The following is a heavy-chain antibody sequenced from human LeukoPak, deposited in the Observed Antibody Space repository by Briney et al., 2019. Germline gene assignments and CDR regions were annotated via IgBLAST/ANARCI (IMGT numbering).Heavy chain of an antibody. CDR1: GFTFSSYA. CDR2: ICGSDST. Sequence: PGGSLRLSCAASGFTFSSYAMSSVRQAPGKGLEWVSAICGSDSTYYADSVTGRFTISRDNSKNTLYLQMNSLRAEDTAIYYCAKGVRFLEWWILDYWGQGSLVTVSS. D-gene: IGHD3-3*01. CDR3: AKGVRFLEWWILDY. J-gene: IGHJ4*02. V-gene: IGHV3-23*01.